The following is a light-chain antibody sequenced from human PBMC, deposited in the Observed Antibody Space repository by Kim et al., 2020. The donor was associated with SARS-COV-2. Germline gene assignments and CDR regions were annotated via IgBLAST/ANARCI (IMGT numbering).Light chain of an antibody. CDR2: DNN. CDR1: SSNIGNNY. CDR3: GTWDSSLSAVV. V-gene: IGLV1-51*01. Sequence: GQKVTSAWSGSSSNIGNNYVSWYQQIPGTAPKLLIYDNNKRPSGIPDRFSGSKSGTSATLGITGLQTGDEADYYCGTWDSSLSAVVFGGGTQLTVL. J-gene: IGLJ2*01.